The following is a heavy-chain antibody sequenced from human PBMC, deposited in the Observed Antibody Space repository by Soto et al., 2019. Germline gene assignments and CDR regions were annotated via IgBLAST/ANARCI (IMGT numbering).Heavy chain of an antibody. V-gene: IGHV4-61*08. CDR3: ARGYYTSWYWFDR. CDR1: GGSVSTGVHY. D-gene: IGHD6-13*01. J-gene: IGHJ2*01. Sequence: QVQLQESGPGLVKPSETLSLTCTVSVSGGSVSTGVHYWSWIRQPPGKGLEWIGYIYYSGSTNYNPARTSRVTISVDTSKNQFSLKLTSVTAADTAVYYCARGYYTSWYWFDRWGRGTLVTVSS. CDR2: IYYSGST.